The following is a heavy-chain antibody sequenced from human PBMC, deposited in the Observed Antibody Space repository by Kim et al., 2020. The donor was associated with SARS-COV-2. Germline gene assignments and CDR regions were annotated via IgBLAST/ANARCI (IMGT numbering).Heavy chain of an antibody. CDR2: IHAGNGNT. V-gene: IGHV1-3*01. CDR3: ARDHRSCSSTTCYGEAIDY. J-gene: IGHJ4*02. Sequence: ASVKVSCKASGYTFTNYAMHWVRQAPGQRLEWMGWIHAGNGNTKYSQKFQGRVTITRDTSASTAYMELSSLRSEDTAVYSCARDHRSCSSTTCYGEAIDYWGQGTLVTVSS. CDR1: GYTFTNYA. D-gene: IGHD2-2*01.